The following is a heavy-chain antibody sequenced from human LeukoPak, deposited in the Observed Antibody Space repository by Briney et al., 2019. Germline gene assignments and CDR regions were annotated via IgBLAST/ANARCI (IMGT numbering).Heavy chain of an antibody. CDR3: ARDQYSSGWYGDY. J-gene: IGHJ4*02. CDR1: GGTFSSYA. D-gene: IGHD6-19*01. V-gene: IGHV1-69*05. Sequence: SVKVSCKASGGTFSSYAISWVRQAPGQGLEWMGRIIPIFGTANYAQKFQGRVTITTDESTSTAYMELSSLRSEDTAVCYCARDQYSSGWYGDYWGQGTLVTVSS. CDR2: IIPIFGTA.